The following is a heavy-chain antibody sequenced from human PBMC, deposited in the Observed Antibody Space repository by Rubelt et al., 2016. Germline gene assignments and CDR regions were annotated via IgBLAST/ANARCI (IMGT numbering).Heavy chain of an antibody. V-gene: IGHV3-9*01. D-gene: IGHD5-24*01. CDR1: GFTFDDYA. CDR2: ISWNSVSI. J-gene: IGHJ6*02. CDR3: ARSHPNGGMDV. Sequence: EVQLVESGGGLVQPGRSLRLSCAASGFTFDDYAMHWVRQVPGKGLEWVSGISWNSVSIGYADSVKGRFTISRDNAKNSLYLQMNSLRAEDTAVYYCARSHPNGGMDVWGQRTTVTVSS.